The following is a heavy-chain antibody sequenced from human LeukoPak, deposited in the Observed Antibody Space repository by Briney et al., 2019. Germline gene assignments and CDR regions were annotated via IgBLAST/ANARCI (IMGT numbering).Heavy chain of an antibody. CDR3: ARNLVGARPGGSLYYYGMDV. CDR2: ITTTRSTYI. Sequence: GGSLRLSCAASGFTFSGYNMNWVRQAPGKGLELVSSITTTRSTYIYYADSVKGRFTISRDNANNSLFLQMSSLRADDTAVYYCARNLVGARPGGSLYYYGMDVWGQGTTVTVSS. V-gene: IGHV3-21*01. D-gene: IGHD1-26*01. J-gene: IGHJ6*02. CDR1: GFTFSGYN.